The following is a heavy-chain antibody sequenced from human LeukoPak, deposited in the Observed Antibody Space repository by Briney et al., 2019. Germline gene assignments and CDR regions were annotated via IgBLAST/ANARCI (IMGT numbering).Heavy chain of an antibody. V-gene: IGHV4-34*01. CDR3: AREAAAAGRNWFDP. J-gene: IGHJ5*02. CDR1: GFTFSSYW. CDR2: INHSGST. Sequence: GSLRLSCAASGFTFSSYWMSWVRQAPGKGLEWIGEINHSGSTNYNPSLKSRVTISVDTSKNQFSLKLSSVTAADAAVYYCAREAAAAGRNWFDPWGQGTLVTVSS. D-gene: IGHD6-13*01.